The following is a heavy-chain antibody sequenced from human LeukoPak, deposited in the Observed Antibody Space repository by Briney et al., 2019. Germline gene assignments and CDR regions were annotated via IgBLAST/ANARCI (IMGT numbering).Heavy chain of an antibody. Sequence: ASVRVSCKASGGTFSSYAISWVRQAPGQGLEWMGRIIPILGIANYAQKFQGRVTITADKSTSTAYMELSSLRSEDTAVYYCARVSIAARPSFDYWGQGTLVTVSS. CDR3: ARVSIAARPSFDY. V-gene: IGHV1-69*04. CDR2: IIPILGIA. D-gene: IGHD6-6*01. J-gene: IGHJ4*02. CDR1: GGTFSSYA.